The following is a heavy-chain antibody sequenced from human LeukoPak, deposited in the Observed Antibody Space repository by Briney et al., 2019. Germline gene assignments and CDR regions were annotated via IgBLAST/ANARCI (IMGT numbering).Heavy chain of an antibody. Sequence: SETLSLTCTVSGGSISSNYWTWIRQSPGNGLECIGYIYHSASTNYNPALKSRVTISEDTSKNQFSLKLNSVTAADTAVYYCARTLYGGNSYKYHYAMDVWGQGTTVTVSS. D-gene: IGHD4-23*01. V-gene: IGHV4-59*01. CDR2: IYHSAST. J-gene: IGHJ6*02. CDR1: GGSISSNY. CDR3: ARTLYGGNSYKYHYAMDV.